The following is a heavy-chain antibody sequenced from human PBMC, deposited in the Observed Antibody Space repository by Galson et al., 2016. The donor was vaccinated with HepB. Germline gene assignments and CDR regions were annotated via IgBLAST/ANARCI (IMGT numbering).Heavy chain of an antibody. CDR3: ARDVAGQDREYYYYGFDL. CDR1: GFIASHFY. D-gene: IGHD2-15*01. Sequence: SLRLSCAASGFIASHFYINWVRQAPGKGLEWVSVVRADGGVSLTDSVKGRFAMSRDTSKNTVYPQMNNVRVDDTAVYYCARDVAGQDREYYYYGFDLWGQGTTVIVSS. J-gene: IGHJ6*02. CDR2: VRADGGV. V-gene: IGHV3-53*01.